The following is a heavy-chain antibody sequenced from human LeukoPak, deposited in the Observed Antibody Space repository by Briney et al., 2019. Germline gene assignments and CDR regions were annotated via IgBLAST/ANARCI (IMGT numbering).Heavy chain of an antibody. V-gene: IGHV3-33*01. CDR3: AREPPSGSYYYFDY. Sequence: GGFLRLSCAASGFTFSSYGMHWVRQAPGKGLEWVAVIWYDGSNKYYADSVKGRFTISRDNSKNTLYLQMNSLRAEDTAVYYCAREPPSGSYYYFDYWGQGTLVTVSS. J-gene: IGHJ4*02. CDR2: IWYDGSNK. CDR1: GFTFSSYG. D-gene: IGHD1-26*01.